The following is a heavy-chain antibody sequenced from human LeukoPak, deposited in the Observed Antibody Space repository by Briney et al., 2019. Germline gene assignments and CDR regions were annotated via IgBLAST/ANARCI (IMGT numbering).Heavy chain of an antibody. CDR2: ISSSSSSI. J-gene: IGHJ4*02. V-gene: IGHV3-48*01. CDR1: GFTFSSYS. D-gene: IGHD3-22*01. CDR3: ARVLYYDSSGLPGTLGY. Sequence: GESLKISCAASGFTFSSYSMDWVRQAPGKGLEWVSYISSSSSSIYYADSVEGRFTISRDNVKNSLYLQMNSLRAEDTAVYYCARVLYYDSSGLPGTLGYWGQGTLVTVSS.